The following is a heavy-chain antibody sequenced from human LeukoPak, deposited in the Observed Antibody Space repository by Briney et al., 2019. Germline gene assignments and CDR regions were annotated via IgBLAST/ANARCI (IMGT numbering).Heavy chain of an antibody. CDR3: ARRVGRNREFDY. D-gene: IGHD1-26*01. J-gene: IGHJ4*02. V-gene: IGHV1-2*02. CDR1: GYTFTGYY. CDR2: INPNSGGT. Sequence: GASVKVSCKASGYTFTGYYMHWVRQVPGQGLEWMGWINPNSGGTNYAQKFQGRVTMTRDTSISTAYMELSRLRSDDTAVYYCARRVGRNREFDYWGQGTLVTVSS.